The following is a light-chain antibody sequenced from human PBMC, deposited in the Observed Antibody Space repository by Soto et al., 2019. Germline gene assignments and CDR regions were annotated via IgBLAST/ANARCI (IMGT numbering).Light chain of an antibody. V-gene: IGLV2-14*01. CDR1: SSDVGGYNY. J-gene: IGLJ1*01. CDR2: DVS. CDR3: TSYTSSSALYV. Sequence: QSALTQPASVSGSPGQSITISCTGTSSDVGGYNYVSWYQQHPGQAPKLMIFDVSNRPSGVSNRFSGSKSRNTASLTISGLQAEHEADYYCTSYTSSSALYVFGTGTKVTVL.